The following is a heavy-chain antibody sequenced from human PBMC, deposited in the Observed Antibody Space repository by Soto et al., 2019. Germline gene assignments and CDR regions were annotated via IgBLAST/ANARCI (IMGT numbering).Heavy chain of an antibody. CDR1: GGTFSSYG. Sequence: QVQLVQSGAEVKKPGSSVKVSCKASGGTFSSYGISWVRQAPGQGLEWMGGIIPIFGTPYYAQKFQGRVTITADKSTSTVYMELSSLGSDDTAVYFCARGLECRGYCLDKPTWFGPWGQGTLVTVSS. D-gene: IGHD2-15*01. CDR2: IIPIFGTP. J-gene: IGHJ5*02. V-gene: IGHV1-69*06. CDR3: ARGLECRGYCLDKPTWFGP.